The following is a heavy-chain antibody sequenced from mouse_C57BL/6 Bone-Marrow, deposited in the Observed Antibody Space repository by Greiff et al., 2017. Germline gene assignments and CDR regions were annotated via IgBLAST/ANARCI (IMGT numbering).Heavy chain of an antibody. V-gene: IGHV1-15*01. CDR2: IDPETGGT. CDR3: TRIGLGMDY. J-gene: IGHJ4*01. Sequence: QVQLQQSGAELVRPGASVTLSCKASGYTFTDYEMHWVKQTPVHGLEWIGAIDPETGGTAYHQKFKGKAILTADKSSSTAYMERRSLTSEDSAVYYCTRIGLGMDYWGQGTSVTVSS. D-gene: IGHD4-1*01. CDR1: GYTFTDYE.